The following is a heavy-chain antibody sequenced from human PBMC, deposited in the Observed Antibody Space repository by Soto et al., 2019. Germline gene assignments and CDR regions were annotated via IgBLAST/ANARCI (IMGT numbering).Heavy chain of an antibody. CDR2: IIPILGIA. V-gene: IGHV1-69*02. J-gene: IGHJ4*02. CDR1: GGTFSSYT. Sequence: QVQLVQSGAEVKKPGSSVKVSCKASGGTFSSYTISWVRQAPGQGLEWMGRIIPILGIANYAQKFQGRVTITADKSTSTAYMELSSLRSEDTAVYYCVSAYYDSSGYYYYWGQGTLVTVSS. CDR3: VSAYYDSSGYYYY. D-gene: IGHD3-22*01.